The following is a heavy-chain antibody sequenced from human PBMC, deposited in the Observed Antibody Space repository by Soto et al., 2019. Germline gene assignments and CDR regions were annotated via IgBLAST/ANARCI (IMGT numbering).Heavy chain of an antibody. Sequence: EVQLVESGGGLVQSGGSLKLSCAASGFTFSDSRMHWVRQASGKGLEWVGRIRSKVNSYATAYAASVEGRFIISRDDSKNTTYLQMNSLKTEDTAVYYCTRRGTDRWDSGIGYWGQGTLVTVSS. V-gene: IGHV3-73*02. CDR2: IRSKVNSYAT. CDR1: GFTFSDSR. CDR3: TRRGTDRWDSGIGY. D-gene: IGHD1-26*01. J-gene: IGHJ4*02.